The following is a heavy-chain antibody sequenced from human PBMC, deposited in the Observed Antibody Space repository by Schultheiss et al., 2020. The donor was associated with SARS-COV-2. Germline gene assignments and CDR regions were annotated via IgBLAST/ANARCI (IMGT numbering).Heavy chain of an antibody. J-gene: IGHJ4*02. Sequence: SETLSLTCAVSGYSISSGSYYWSWIRQPAGKGLEWIGRIYTSGSTNYNPSLKSRVTISVDTSKNQFSLKLSSVTAADTAVYYCARGKWELLGFDYWGQGTLVTVSS. D-gene: IGHD1-26*01. CDR3: ARGKWELLGFDY. CDR1: GYSISSGSYY. CDR2: IYTSGST. V-gene: IGHV4-61*02.